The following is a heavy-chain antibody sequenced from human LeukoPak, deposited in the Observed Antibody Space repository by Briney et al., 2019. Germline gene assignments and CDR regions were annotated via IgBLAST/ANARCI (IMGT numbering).Heavy chain of an antibody. V-gene: IGHV4-34*01. Sequence: SETLSLTCAVYGGSFSGYYWSWIRQPPGKGLEWIGEINHSGSTNYNPSLKRRVTISVDTSKSQFSLKLSSVTAADTAVYYCARAPQGDGYNPYFDYWGQGTLVTVSS. CDR2: INHSGST. D-gene: IGHD5-24*01. CDR3: ARAPQGDGYNPYFDY. J-gene: IGHJ4*02. CDR1: GGSFSGYY.